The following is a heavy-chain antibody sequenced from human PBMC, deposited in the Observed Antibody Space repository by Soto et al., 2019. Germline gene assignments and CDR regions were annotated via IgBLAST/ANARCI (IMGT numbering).Heavy chain of an antibody. J-gene: IGHJ2*01. V-gene: IGHV3-33*01. Sequence: QVQLVESGGGVVQPGKSLRLSCEASGFTFSTHGMHWVRQAPGKGLEWVAVIWYDGTNKYYSDSVRGLHNISRDDSKNSKYLEMNSLRSEDTGMYYCARDECGGDCWHCDVWGRGTLVTVAS. D-gene: IGHD2-21*02. CDR2: IWYDGTNK. CDR3: ARDECGGDCWHCDV. CDR1: GFTFSTHG.